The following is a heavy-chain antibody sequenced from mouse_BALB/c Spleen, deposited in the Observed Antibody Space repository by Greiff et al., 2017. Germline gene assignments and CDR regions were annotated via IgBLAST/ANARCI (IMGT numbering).Heavy chain of an antibody. J-gene: IGHJ4*01. V-gene: IGHV5-6-5*01. CDR3: ARVYYRSMDY. D-gene: IGHD2-14*01. CDR2: ISSGGST. Sequence: EVQRVESGGGLVKPGGSLKLSCAASGFTFSSYAMSWVRQTPEKRLEWVASISSGGSTYYPDSVKGRFTISRDNARNILYLQMSSLRSEDTAMYYCARVYYRSMDYWGQGTSVTVSS. CDR1: GFTFSSYA.